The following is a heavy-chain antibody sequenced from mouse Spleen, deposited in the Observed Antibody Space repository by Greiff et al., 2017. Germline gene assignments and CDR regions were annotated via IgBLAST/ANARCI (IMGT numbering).Heavy chain of an antibody. CDR1: GFTFSDYG. Sequence: EVKLVESGGGLVKPGGSLKLSCAASGFTFSDYGMHWVRQAPEKGLEWVAYISSGSSTIYYADTVKGRFTISRDNAKNTLFLQMTSLRSEDTAIYYCARTIGTDYAMDYWGQGTSVTVSS. V-gene: IGHV5-17*01. CDR2: ISSGSSTI. D-gene: IGHD2-14*01. J-gene: IGHJ4*01. CDR3: ARTIGTDYAMDY.